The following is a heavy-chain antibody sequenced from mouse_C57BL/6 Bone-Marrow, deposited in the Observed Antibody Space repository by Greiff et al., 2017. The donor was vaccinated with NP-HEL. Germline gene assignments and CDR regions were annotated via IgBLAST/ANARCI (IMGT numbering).Heavy chain of an antibody. D-gene: IGHD1-1*01. CDR1: GYTFTSCW. J-gene: IGHJ2*01. Sequence: QVQLQQPGAELVKPGASVKLSCKASGYTFTSCWMQWVKQRPGQGLEWIGEIDPSDSYTNYNQKFKGKATLTVDTSSSTAYMQLSSLTSEDSAVYYCARVNYYGLYYFDYWGQGTTLTVSS. V-gene: IGHV1-50*01. CDR2: IDPSDSYT. CDR3: ARVNYYGLYYFDY.